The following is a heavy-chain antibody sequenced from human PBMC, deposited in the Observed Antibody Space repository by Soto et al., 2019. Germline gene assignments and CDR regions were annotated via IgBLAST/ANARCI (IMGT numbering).Heavy chain of an antibody. V-gene: IGHV3-23*01. CDR1: EFTFSTYA. CDR2: ISGRGGTT. D-gene: IGHD6-19*01. CDR3: AKIAEAVAGTVYGY. J-gene: IGHJ4*02. Sequence: PVGSLRLSCVASEFTFSTYAMGWVRQAPGKGLEWVSGISGRGGTTNYADSVKGRFTITKDNSKNTLFLQMNSLIGEDTAVYYCAKIAEAVAGTVYGYWGQGTLVTVSS.